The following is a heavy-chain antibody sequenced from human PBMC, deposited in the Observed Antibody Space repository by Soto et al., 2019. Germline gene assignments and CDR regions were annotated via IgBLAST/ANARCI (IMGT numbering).Heavy chain of an antibody. D-gene: IGHD6-19*01. CDR2: ISSSSSYI. V-gene: IGHV3-21*01. CDR1: GFTFSSYS. CDR3: ARDSNHIAVAGPFLDV. J-gene: IGHJ6*04. Sequence: GGSLRLSCAASGFTFSSYSMNWVRQAPGKGLEWVSSISSSSSYIYYADSVKGRFTISRDNAKNSLYLQMNSLRAEDTAVYYCARDSNHIAVAGPFLDVWGKGTTVTVSS.